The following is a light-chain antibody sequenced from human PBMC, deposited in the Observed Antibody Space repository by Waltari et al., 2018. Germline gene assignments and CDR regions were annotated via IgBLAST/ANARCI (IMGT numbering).Light chain of an antibody. CDR1: SPNTGSNI. J-gene: IGLJ2*01. V-gene: IGLV1-44*01. CDR2: RND. Sequence: QSVLTQPPSASGAPGQRVTISCSGSSPNTGSNIVNCFQQVPGTTPKLRIYRNDQRPSGGPDRFSGSKSGTSASLAISGLRSDDEADYFCASWDDSLNGRWEFGGGTKVTVI. CDR3: ASWDDSLNGRWE.